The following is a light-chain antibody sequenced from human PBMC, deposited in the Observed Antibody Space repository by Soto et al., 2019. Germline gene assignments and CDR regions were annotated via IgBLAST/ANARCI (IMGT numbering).Light chain of an antibody. CDR1: QTITNY. CDR2: ATD. Sequence: DIQMTQSPSSLSASVGDRVTITCRASQTITNYLNWYQQQSGKAPKLLIYATDTLQSGVPSRFSGSGSGTDYTLTISSLQPEDFDTYSCQQSYNTPQTLGQGTKVDIK. V-gene: IGKV1-39*01. J-gene: IGKJ1*01. CDR3: QQSYNTPQT.